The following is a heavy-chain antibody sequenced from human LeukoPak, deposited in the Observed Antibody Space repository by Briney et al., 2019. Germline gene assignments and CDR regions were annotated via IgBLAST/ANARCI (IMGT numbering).Heavy chain of an antibody. CDR2: TTSSGSTK. V-gene: IGHV3-48*04. J-gene: IGHJ1*01. D-gene: IGHD6-13*01. CDR3: AREGIAAAGEH. CDR1: GFTFSSYA. Sequence: GGSLRLSCAAPGFTFSSYAMSWVRQAPGKGLEWVSYTTSSGSTKYYADSVKGRFTISRDNAKNSLYLQMKSLRAEDTAVYYCAREGIAAAGEHWGQGTLVTVSS.